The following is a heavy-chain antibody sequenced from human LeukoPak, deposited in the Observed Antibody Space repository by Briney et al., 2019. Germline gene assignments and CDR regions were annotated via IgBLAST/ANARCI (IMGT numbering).Heavy chain of an antibody. CDR3: ARDSWELRTPPGSDD. D-gene: IGHD1-26*01. Sequence: SETLSLTCTVSGYSLSSGYYWGWIRQPPGKGLEWIGSIYHSGSTYYNPSLTSRVTRSVDTSKNPLSLKLSSVTAADTAVYYCARDSWELRTPPGSDDWGQGTLVTVSS. CDR2: IYHSGST. V-gene: IGHV4-38-2*02. CDR1: GYSLSSGYY. J-gene: IGHJ4*02.